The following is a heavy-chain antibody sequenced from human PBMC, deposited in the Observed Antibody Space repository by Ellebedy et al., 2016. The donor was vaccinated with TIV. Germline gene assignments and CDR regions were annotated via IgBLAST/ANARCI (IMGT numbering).Heavy chain of an antibody. CDR2: IRHDGSNQ. V-gene: IGHV3-33*08. CDR1: GLTFSNFA. CDR3: ARERLGTPIRYPGIDY. D-gene: IGHD3-9*01. J-gene: IGHJ4*02. Sequence: GESLKISCSASGLTFSNFAMHLVRHAPGKGLEWVAVIRHDGSNQFYADSVKGRFTISRDNPKDTLYLQMNSLRADDTAVYYCARERLGTPIRYPGIDYWGQGTLVTVSS.